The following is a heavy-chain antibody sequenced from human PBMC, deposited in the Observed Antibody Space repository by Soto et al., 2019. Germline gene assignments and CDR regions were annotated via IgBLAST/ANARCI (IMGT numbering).Heavy chain of an antibody. J-gene: IGHJ6*02. CDR2: VDHSGST. V-gene: IGHV4-31*03. Sequence: QVQLQESSPGLLKPSQTLSLTCTVSGASVGSGRYFWTWIRQFPGKGLAWIGYVDHSGSTNDNSALKSRVTMSIDMSKNQFSLNLTSVTAADTAIYYCAGHNRMYHGVDVWGQGTTVTVSS. CDR1: GASVGSGRYF. CDR3: AGHNRMYHGVDV.